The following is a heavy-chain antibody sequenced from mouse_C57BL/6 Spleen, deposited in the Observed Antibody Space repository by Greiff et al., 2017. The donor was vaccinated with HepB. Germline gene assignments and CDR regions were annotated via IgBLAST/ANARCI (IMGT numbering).Heavy chain of an antibody. Sequence: EVQGVESGGGLVQPGGSMKLSCAASGFTFSDAWMDWVRQSPEKGLEWVAEIRNKANNHATYYAESVKGRFTISRDDSKSSVYLQMNSLRAEDTGIYYCTRRGSTMALDYWGQGTTLTVSS. V-gene: IGHV6-6*01. CDR2: IRNKANNHAT. CDR3: TRRGSTMALDY. D-gene: IGHD2-1*01. J-gene: IGHJ2*01. CDR1: GFTFSDAW.